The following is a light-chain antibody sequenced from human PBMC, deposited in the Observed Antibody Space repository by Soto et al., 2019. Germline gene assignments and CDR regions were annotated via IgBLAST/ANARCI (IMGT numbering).Light chain of an antibody. V-gene: IGKV3D-15*01. Sequence: EIVRTQTPTTLSVSPGERATLSCRASQSVSSNLAWYRQQPGQAPRPLIHGASTTATGIPARFSGSGSGTDSTLTISSLQSEDFAVQSCQQYNNWPPLTFGQGTLL. CDR1: QSVSSN. CDR2: GAS. CDR3: QQYNNWPPLT. J-gene: IGKJ5*01.